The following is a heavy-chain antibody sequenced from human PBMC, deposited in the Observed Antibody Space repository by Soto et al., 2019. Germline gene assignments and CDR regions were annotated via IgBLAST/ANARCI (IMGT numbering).Heavy chain of an antibody. CDR3: ASGRDCGGDCPNWFDP. J-gene: IGHJ5*02. D-gene: IGHD2-21*02. Sequence: EVQLVESGGGLVQPGGSLRLSCAASGFTFSSNYMSWVRQAPGKGLEWVSVIYSGGSTYYADSVKGRFTISRHNSKNTLYLQMNSLRAEDTAVYYCASGRDCGGDCPNWFDPWGQGTLVTVSS. CDR2: IYSGGST. CDR1: GFTFSSNY. V-gene: IGHV3-53*04.